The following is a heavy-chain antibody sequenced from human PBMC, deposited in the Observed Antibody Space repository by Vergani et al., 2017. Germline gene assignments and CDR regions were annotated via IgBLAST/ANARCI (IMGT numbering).Heavy chain of an antibody. CDR2: INHSGST. CDR1: GGSFSGYY. J-gene: IGHJ5*02. V-gene: IGHV4-34*01. D-gene: IGHD3-3*01. CDR3: ARLDDFWSGYSTQGGFDP. Sequence: QVQLQQWGAGLLKPSETLSLTCAVYGGSFSGYYWSWICQPPGKGLEWIGEINHSGSTNYNPSLRSRVTISVATSKNQFSLKLSSVTAADTAVYYCARLDDFWSGYSTQGGFDPWGQGTLVTVSS.